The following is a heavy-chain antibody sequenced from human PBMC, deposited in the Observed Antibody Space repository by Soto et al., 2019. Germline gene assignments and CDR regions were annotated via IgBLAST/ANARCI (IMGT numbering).Heavy chain of an antibody. Sequence: SETLSLTCTVSGGSISSGDFYWSWIRQPPGKGLELIGNIYYSGSTYYNPSLRSRAIMSVDTSQNHCSLKLSSLSAADTAVSFCARADDFHERFNYWGEGALVTVSA. CDR3: ARADDFHERFNY. J-gene: IGHJ4*02. V-gene: IGHV4-30-4*01. CDR2: IYYSGST. CDR1: GGSISSGDFY. D-gene: IGHD1-1*01.